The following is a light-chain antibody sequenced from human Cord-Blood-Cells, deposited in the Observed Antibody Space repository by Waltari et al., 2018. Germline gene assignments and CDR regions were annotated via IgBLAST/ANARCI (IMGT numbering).Light chain of an antibody. CDR1: QSVSRY. Sequence: EIVLTQSPATLSLSPGERATLSCRASQSVSRYLAWYQQKTGQAPRLLIYDASNRATGIPARFSGSGSGTDFTLTISSLEPEDFAVYYCQQRSNWPIFTFGPGTKVDIK. J-gene: IGKJ3*01. CDR2: DAS. V-gene: IGKV3-11*01. CDR3: QQRSNWPIFT.